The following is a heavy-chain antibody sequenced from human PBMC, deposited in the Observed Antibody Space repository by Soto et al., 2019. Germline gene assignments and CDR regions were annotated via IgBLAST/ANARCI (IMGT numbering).Heavy chain of an antibody. CDR2: IFHSGET. J-gene: IGHJ3*01. CDR3: ARSHYGLGACDV. V-gene: IGHV4-30-4*08. CDR1: GASISSGDYY. D-gene: IGHD3-10*01. Sequence: QVQLQESGPGLVKPSETLSLTCTVSGASISSGDYYWSWIRQSPGKGLQWNGYIFHSGETYYTPSLESRLSISIYAAKNQFSLNLNSVTASDTAVYFCARSHYGLGACDVWGPGTVVTVSS.